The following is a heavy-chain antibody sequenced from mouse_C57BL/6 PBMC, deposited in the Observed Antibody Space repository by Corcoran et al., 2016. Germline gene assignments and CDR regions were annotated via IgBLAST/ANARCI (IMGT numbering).Heavy chain of an antibody. CDR2: INPNNGGT. CDR1: GYTFTDYY. Sequence: EVQLQQSGPELVKPGASVKISCKASGYTFTDYYMNWVKQSHGKSLEWIGDINPNNGGTSYNQKFKGKATLTVDKSSSTAYMELRSLTSEDSAVYYCAHYGSSYLRFAYWGQGTLVTVSA. V-gene: IGHV1-26*01. CDR3: AHYGSSYLRFAY. D-gene: IGHD1-1*01. J-gene: IGHJ3*01.